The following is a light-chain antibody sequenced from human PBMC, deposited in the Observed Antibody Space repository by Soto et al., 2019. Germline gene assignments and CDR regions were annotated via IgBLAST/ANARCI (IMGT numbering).Light chain of an antibody. Sequence: EIVFTQSPATLSLSPGERATLSCRASQFVSTYLAWYQQKPGQAPRLLIYDTSYRATGIPARFSGSGSGTEFTLTISSLQSEDFAVYYCQQYNNWPRTFGQGTKVDIK. CDR3: QQYNNWPRT. CDR1: QFVSTY. V-gene: IGKV3-11*01. CDR2: DTS. J-gene: IGKJ1*01.